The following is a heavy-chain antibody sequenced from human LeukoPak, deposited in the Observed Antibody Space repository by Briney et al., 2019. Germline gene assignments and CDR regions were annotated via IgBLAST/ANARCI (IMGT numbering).Heavy chain of an antibody. CDR1: GGTFSSYA. J-gene: IGHJ6*03. CDR2: IIPIFGTA. D-gene: IGHD1-14*01. CDR3: ARVRRYIREYYYYYMDV. V-gene: IGHV1-69*05. Sequence: SVKVSCKASGGTFSSYAISWVRQAPGQGLEWMGGIIPIFGTANYAQKFQGRVTITTDESTSTAYMELSSLRSEDTAVYYCARVRRYIREYYYYYMDVWGKGTTVTVSS.